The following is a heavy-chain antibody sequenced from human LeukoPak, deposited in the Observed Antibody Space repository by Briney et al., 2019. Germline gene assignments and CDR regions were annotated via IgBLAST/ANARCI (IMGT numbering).Heavy chain of an antibody. V-gene: IGHV1-24*01. CDR1: GYTLTELS. CDR3: ARDTEVLLWFGELYRYGMDV. J-gene: IGHJ6*02. CDR2: FDPEDGET. Sequence: GASVKVSCKVSGYTLTELSMHWVRQAPGKGLEWMGGFDPEDGETIYAQKFQGRVTMTEDTSADTAYMELSSLRSEDTAVYYCARDTEVLLWFGELYRYGMDVWGQGTTVTVSS. D-gene: IGHD3-10*01.